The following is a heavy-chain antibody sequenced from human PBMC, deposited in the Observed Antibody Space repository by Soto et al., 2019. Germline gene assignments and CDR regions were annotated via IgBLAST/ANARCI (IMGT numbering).Heavy chain of an antibody. V-gene: IGHV3-30*03. J-gene: IGHJ4*02. CDR1: GFTFSSYG. D-gene: IGHD6-19*01. CDR2: ISYDGSNK. Sequence: QVQLVESGGGVAQPGRSLRLSCAASGFTFSSYGMHWVRQAPGKGLEWVAVISYDGSNKYYADSVKDRFTISRDNSKNTLYLQMNSLRAEDTAVYYCAIYSSGWYPLDYWGQGTLVTVSS. CDR3: AIYSSGWYPLDY.